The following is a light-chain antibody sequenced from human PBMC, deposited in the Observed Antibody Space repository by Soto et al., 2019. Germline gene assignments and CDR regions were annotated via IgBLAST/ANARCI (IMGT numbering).Light chain of an antibody. J-gene: IGLJ2*01. V-gene: IGLV6-57*04. CDR1: SGRIASNY. CDR2: EDN. Sequence: NFMLTQPHSVSESPGKTVSISCTRSSGRIASNYVQWYQQRPGSAPTTVIYEDNQRPSGVPDRFSGSTDGSSNSASLTISGVQIEDEADYYCQSYDSSTVVFGVGTKLTVL. CDR3: QSYDSSTVV.